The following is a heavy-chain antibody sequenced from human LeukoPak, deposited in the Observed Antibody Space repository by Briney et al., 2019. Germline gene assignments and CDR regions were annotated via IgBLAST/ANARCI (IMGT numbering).Heavy chain of an antibody. V-gene: IGHV3-7*05. CDR1: TFTLNNYW. CDR3: ARIPVSAIKYYFDY. D-gene: IGHD3-16*01. CDR2: IKQDGSEK. J-gene: IGHJ4*02. Sequence: GGSLRLSCTASTFTLNNYWMSWVRQAPGKGLEGVANIKQDGSEKYYVDSVKGGFTISRDNAKNSLYLQMNSLRAEDTAVYYCARIPVSAIKYYFDYWGQGTLVTVSS.